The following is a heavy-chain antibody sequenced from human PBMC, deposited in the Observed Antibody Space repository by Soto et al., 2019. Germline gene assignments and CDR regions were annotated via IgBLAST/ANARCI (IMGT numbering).Heavy chain of an antibody. V-gene: IGHV3-30*18. J-gene: IGHJ4*02. CDR2: ISYDGSNK. CDR3: AKVFYGPGGY. Sequence: GALRLSCAASGFTFSSYGMHWVRQAPGKGLEWVAVISYDGSNKYYADSVKGRFTISRDNSKNTLYLQMNSLRAEDTAVYYCAKVFYGPGGYWGQGTLVTVSS. CDR1: GFTFSSYG. D-gene: IGHD3-10*01.